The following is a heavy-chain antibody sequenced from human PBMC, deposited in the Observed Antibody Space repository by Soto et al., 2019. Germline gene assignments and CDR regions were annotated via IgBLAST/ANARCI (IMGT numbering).Heavy chain of an antibody. Sequence: EAQLLESGGGLVQPGGSLRLSCVASGFAFTTSAMSWVRQTPGKGLEWVSGISGGGGSTSYAESVKGRFTISRDNSKNTLYLQMNNLRAEDTAVYYCGKDFSSGWTENWFDPWGQGTLVTVSS. CDR1: GFAFTTSA. CDR3: GKDFSSGWTENWFDP. V-gene: IGHV3-23*01. J-gene: IGHJ5*02. CDR2: ISGGGGST. D-gene: IGHD6-19*01.